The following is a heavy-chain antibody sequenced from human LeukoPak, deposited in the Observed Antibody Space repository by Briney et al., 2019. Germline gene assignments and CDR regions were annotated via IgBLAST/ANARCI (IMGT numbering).Heavy chain of an antibody. CDR2: IYSGGST. CDR3: ARDPGYSSGWYYFDY. V-gene: IGHV3-66*01. D-gene: IGHD6-19*01. CDR1: GFTVSSNY. J-gene: IGHJ4*02. Sequence: GGSLRLSRAASGFTVSSNYMSWVRQAPGKGLEWVSVIYSGGSTYYADSVKGRFTISRDNSKNTLYLQMNSLRAEDTAVYYCARDPGYSSGWYYFDYWGQGTLVTVSS.